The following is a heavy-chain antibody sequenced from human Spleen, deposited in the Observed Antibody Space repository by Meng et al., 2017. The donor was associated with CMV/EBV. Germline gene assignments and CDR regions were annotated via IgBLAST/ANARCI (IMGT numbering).Heavy chain of an antibody. CDR3: AREAGDGYNYVVFPH. D-gene: IGHD5-24*01. CDR1: GYTFTGYY. CDR2: INPNSGGT. Sequence: GYTFTGYYMHWVRQAPGQEIEWMEWINPNSGGTNYAQKFQGRVTMTRDTSISTAYMELSRLRSDDTAVYYCAREAGDGYNYVVFPHWGQGTLVTVSS. J-gene: IGHJ4*02. V-gene: IGHV1-2*02.